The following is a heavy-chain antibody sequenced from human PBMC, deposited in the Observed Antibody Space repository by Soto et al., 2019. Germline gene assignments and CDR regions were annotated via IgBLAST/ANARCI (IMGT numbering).Heavy chain of an antibody. V-gene: IGHV4-59*01. D-gene: IGHD3-16*01. J-gene: IGHJ4*02. CDR3: ARGDYVWGSWDY. CDR2: IYNSGST. CDR1: GGSISSYC. Sequence: PSETLSLTCTVSGGSISSYCWTWIRQPPGKGLEWIGYIYNSGSTNYNPSFKSRVTMSVDTSKNQFSLKLSSVTAADTAVYYCARGDYVWGSWDYWGLGTLVTVPQ.